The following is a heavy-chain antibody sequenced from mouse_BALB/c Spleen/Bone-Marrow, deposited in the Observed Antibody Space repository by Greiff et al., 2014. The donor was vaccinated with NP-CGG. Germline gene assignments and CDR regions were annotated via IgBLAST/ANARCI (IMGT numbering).Heavy chain of an antibody. Sequence: DVKLQESGPELVKPGASVKISCKASGYTFTDYNMHWVKQSHGKSLEWIGYIYPYNGGTGYNQKFKGKATLTVDNPSSTAYMELRSLTSEDSAVYYCARLGRDYWGQGTTLTVSS. V-gene: IGHV1S29*02. D-gene: IGHD4-1*01. J-gene: IGHJ2*01. CDR1: GYTFTDYN. CDR2: IYPYNGGT. CDR3: ARLGRDY.